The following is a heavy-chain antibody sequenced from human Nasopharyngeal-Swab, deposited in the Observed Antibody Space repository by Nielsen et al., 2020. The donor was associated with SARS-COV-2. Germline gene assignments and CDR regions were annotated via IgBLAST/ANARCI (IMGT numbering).Heavy chain of an antibody. Sequence: SETLSLTCDVSGGSISRSNWGSWVRQPPGRGLAGIGEIYHSGSTNYNPSLKSRVTISVDKSKNQCSLKLSSVTAADTAVYYCARVLAERAYYDFWSGYSDYYYGMDVWGQGTTVTVSS. J-gene: IGHJ6*02. V-gene: IGHV4-4*02. D-gene: IGHD3-3*01. CDR1: GGSISRSNW. CDR3: ARVLAERAYYDFWSGYSDYYYGMDV. CDR2: IYHSGST.